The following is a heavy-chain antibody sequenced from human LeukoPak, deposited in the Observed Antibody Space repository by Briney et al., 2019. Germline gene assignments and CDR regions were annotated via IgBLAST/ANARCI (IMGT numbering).Heavy chain of an antibody. J-gene: IGHJ4*02. Sequence: GGSLRLSCAASGFTFSSYGMTWVRQAPGKGLEWVSVTYSGGSTYYADSVKGRFTISRDNSKNTLYLQMNSLRAEDTAIYYCARDSGSYGWLDYWGQGTLVTVSS. CDR3: ARDSGSYGWLDY. CDR2: TYSGGST. CDR1: GFTFSSYG. D-gene: IGHD1-26*01. V-gene: IGHV3-66*01.